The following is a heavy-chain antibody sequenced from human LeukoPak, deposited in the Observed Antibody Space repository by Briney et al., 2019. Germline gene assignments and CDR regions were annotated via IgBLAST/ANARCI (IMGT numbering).Heavy chain of an antibody. J-gene: IGHJ6*03. CDR2: IYYSGST. Sequence: SETLSLTCAVYGGSFSGYYWSWIRQPPGKGLEWIGYIYYSGSTNYNPSLKSRVTISVDTSKNQFSLKLSSVTAADTAVYYCARDHLTARYYYMDVWGKGTTVTVSS. CDR3: ARDHLTARYYYMDV. D-gene: IGHD5-18*01. V-gene: IGHV4-59*01. CDR1: GGSFSGYY.